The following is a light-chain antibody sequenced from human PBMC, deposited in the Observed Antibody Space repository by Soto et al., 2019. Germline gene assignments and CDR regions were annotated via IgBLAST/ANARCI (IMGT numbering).Light chain of an antibody. CDR2: KAS. Sequence: DIHMTQSHSTLSSSLGDRVTITCRASQSISSWLAWYQQKPGKAPKLLIYKASSLESGVPSRFSGSGSGTEFTLTISSLKNDDFATYDCQQYNSYPWTFGQGTKVDIK. V-gene: IGKV1-5*03. J-gene: IGKJ1*01. CDR1: QSISSW. CDR3: QQYNSYPWT.